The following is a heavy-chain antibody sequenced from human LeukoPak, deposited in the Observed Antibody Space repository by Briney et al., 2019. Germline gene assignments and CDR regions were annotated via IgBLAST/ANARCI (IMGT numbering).Heavy chain of an antibody. CDR1: GGSISSGGYS. V-gene: IGHV4-30-2*01. Sequence: SETLSLTCAVSGGSISSGGYSWSWIRQPPGQGLEWIGYIYHSGSTYYNPSLKSRVTISVDRSKNQFSLKLSSVTAADTAVYYCARDAYGGNSIAFDYWGQGTLVTVSS. CDR3: ARDAYGGNSIAFDY. CDR2: IYHSGST. J-gene: IGHJ4*02. D-gene: IGHD4-23*01.